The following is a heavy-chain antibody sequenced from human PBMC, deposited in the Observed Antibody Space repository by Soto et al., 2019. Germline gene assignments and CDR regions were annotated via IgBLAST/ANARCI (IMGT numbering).Heavy chain of an antibody. V-gene: IGHV3-48*02. Sequence: EVQLVESGGGLVQPGGSLRLSCVASGFTFSTDSMNWVRQAPGKGLEWVAHISTSGATRYYAESVKGRFTISRDNAKTSLYLQMDRLRNEDTAVYYCARFFGSGFDYWGQGTLVTVSS. J-gene: IGHJ4*02. CDR3: ARFFGSGFDY. D-gene: IGHD6-19*01. CDR1: GFTFSTDS. CDR2: ISTSGATR.